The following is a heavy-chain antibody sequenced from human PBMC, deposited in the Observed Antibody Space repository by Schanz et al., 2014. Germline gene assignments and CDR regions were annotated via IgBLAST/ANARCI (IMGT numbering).Heavy chain of an antibody. CDR3: AKDPHKDYGGKPQTFDI. Sequence: EVQLVESGGGLVQPGRSLRLSCAASGFTFSAHAMSWVRQAPGKGPEWFSAISGSGRDTYYAASVKGRFTISRDNSKNTLSLQMNSLRAEDTAVYYCAKDPHKDYGGKPQTFDIWGQGTMVTVSS. V-gene: IGHV3-23*04. J-gene: IGHJ3*02. CDR1: GFTFSAHA. D-gene: IGHD4-17*01. CDR2: ISGSGRDT.